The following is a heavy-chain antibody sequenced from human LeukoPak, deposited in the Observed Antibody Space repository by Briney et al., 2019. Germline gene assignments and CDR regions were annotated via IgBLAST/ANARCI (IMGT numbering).Heavy chain of an antibody. CDR2: INPSGGST. V-gene: IGHV1-46*01. J-gene: IGHJ4*02. D-gene: IGHD3-22*01. Sequence: ASVKVSCKASGYTFTSYYMHWVRQAPGQGLEWMGIINPSGGSTSYAQKFQGRATMTRDTSTSTVYMELSSLRSEDTAVYYCARDGNYYDSSGYLDYWGQGTLVTVSS. CDR1: GYTFTSYY. CDR3: ARDGNYYDSSGYLDY.